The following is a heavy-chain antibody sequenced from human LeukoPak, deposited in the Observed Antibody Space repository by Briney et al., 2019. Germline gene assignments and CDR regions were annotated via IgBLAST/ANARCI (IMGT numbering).Heavy chain of an antibody. J-gene: IGHJ4*02. CDR1: GYTFTGYY. V-gene: IGHV1-2*02. D-gene: IGHD5-12*01. CDR3: AGASGYVEIDY. Sequence: ASVKVSCKASGYTFTGYYMHWVRQAPGQGLEWMGWINPNSGGTNYAQKFQGRVTMTTDTSTSTGYMELRSLRSDDTAVYYCAGASGYVEIDYWGQGTLVTVSS. CDR2: INPNSGGT.